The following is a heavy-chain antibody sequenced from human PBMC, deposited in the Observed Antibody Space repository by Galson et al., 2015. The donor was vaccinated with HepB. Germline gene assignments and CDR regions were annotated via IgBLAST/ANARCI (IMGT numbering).Heavy chain of an antibody. CDR1: GYTFTGYY. CDR2: INPNSGGT. Sequence: SVKVSCKASGYTFTGYYMHWVRQAPGQGLEWMGWINPNSGGTNYAQKFQGWVTMTRDTSISTAYMELSRLRSDDTAVYYCARDGQLLQPGYSSGRGMDVWGQGTTVTVSS. V-gene: IGHV1-2*04. CDR3: ARDGQLLQPGYSSGRGMDV. D-gene: IGHD6-25*01. J-gene: IGHJ6*02.